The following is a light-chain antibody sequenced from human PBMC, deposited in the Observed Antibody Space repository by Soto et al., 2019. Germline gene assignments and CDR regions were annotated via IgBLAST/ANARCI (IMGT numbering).Light chain of an antibody. CDR2: LAS. CDR3: QQTYKTPLT. Sequence: DIQMTQSPSSLSASVGDRFTITCRASQSISNYLNWYQQRPGKAPKLLIYLASSLSSGVPSRFSGSGSGTDFTLTISVLQPEDSATYYCQQTYKTPLTFGQGTKVDIK. V-gene: IGKV1-39*01. J-gene: IGKJ1*01. CDR1: QSISNY.